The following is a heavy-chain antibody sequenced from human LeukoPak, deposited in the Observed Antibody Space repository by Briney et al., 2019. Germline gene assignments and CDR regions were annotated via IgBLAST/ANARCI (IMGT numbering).Heavy chain of an antibody. CDR1: GFTFSNSW. CDR3: ARDVTATGALDI. V-gene: IGHV3-7*04. Sequence: GGSLRLSCIVSGFTFSNSWMNWVRQAPGKGLEWVANIKQDGFTRYYVDSVKGRFTISRDNAENSLYLQMNSLRVGDTAVYFCARDVTATGALDIWGQGTLLTVSS. D-gene: IGHD5-18*01. CDR2: IKQDGFTR. J-gene: IGHJ3*02.